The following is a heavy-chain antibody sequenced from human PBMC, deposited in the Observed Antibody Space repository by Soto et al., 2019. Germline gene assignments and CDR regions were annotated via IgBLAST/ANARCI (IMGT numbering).Heavy chain of an antibody. J-gene: IGHJ6*02. CDR2: VTGRGINT. D-gene: IGHD3-22*01. CDR1: GFTFSSYA. V-gene: IGHV3-23*01. Sequence: SGGSLRLSCAASGFTFSSYAMSWVRQAPGKGLEWVSAVTGRGINTYYADSVKGRFTISRDNSKNTLYLQMNGLRAEDTALYYCAKDYYYDSSGYYYYYYGVDVWGQGTTVTVSS. CDR3: AKDYYYDSSGYYYYYYGVDV.